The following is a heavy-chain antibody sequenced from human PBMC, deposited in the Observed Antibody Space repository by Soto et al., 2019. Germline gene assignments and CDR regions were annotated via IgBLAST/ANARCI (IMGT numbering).Heavy chain of an antibody. D-gene: IGHD1-26*01. J-gene: IGHJ4*02. V-gene: IGHV3-23*01. CDR2: ISGGGYNK. CDR3: AIDRGISATCFGY. CDR1: GFTFSSFG. Sequence: EVRLLESGGGLVQTGGSLRLSCAASGFTFSSFGMNWVRQAPGKGLEWLAVISGGGYNKYYAESVKGRFAISRDNSENMAFLQMNTLRADDTAVYYCAIDRGISATCFGYWGLGCLVTVS.